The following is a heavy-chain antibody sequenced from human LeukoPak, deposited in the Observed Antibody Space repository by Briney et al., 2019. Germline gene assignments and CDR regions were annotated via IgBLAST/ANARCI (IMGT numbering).Heavy chain of an antibody. V-gene: IGHV4-4*07. Sequence: PSETLSLTCTVSGGSISPYYWSWLRQPAGKGLEWIGRIYTSGSTNYNPSLTSRVTMSVDTSKNQFSLKLSSVTAADTAVYYCARGNTLCSGGSCSTNIDYWGQGTLVTVSS. CDR3: ARGNTLCSGGSCSTNIDY. CDR2: IYTSGST. J-gene: IGHJ4*02. CDR1: GGSISPYY. D-gene: IGHD2-15*01.